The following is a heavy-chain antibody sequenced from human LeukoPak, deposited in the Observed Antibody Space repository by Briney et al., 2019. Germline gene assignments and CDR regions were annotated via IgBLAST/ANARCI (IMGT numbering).Heavy chain of an antibody. CDR1: RFTFSSYS. V-gene: IGHV3-21*01. CDR2: ISTGSSYI. D-gene: IGHD4-23*01. J-gene: IGHJ4*02. CDR3: ARAPTTVVTPFDY. Sequence: GGSLRLSCAASRFTFSSYSMNWVRQAPGKGLEWVSSISTGSSYIYYADSVKGRFTISRDNAKNSLFLQMNSLRAEDTAVYYCARAPTTVVTPFDYWGQGTLVTVSS.